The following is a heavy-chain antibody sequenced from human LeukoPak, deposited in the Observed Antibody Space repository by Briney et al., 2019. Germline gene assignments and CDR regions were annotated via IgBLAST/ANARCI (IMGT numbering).Heavy chain of an antibody. D-gene: IGHD3-9*01. Sequence: ASVKVSCKASGYTFTSYGISWVRQAPGQGLEWMGWMSAYNGNTNYAQKLQGRVTMTTDTSTSTAYMELRSLRSDDTAVYYCARDSPRHDYDILTGYLYYFDYWGQGTLVTVSS. CDR2: MSAYNGNT. J-gene: IGHJ4*02. CDR1: GYTFTSYG. V-gene: IGHV1-18*01. CDR3: ARDSPRHDYDILTGYLYYFDY.